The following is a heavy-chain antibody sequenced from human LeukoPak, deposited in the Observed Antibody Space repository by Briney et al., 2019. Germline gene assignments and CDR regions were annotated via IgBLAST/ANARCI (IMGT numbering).Heavy chain of an antibody. CDR3: ARGAGSGNFGAIYYYYMDV. CDR2: ISSTSTYI. D-gene: IGHD3-10*01. J-gene: IGHJ6*03. Sequence: GSLRLSCAASGFTFSSYEMNWVRQAPGKGLEWLSSISSTSTYIYYADSVKGRFTISRDNAKNSLYLQMNSLRVEDTAVYYCARGAGSGNFGAIYYYYMDVWGTGTTVTVSS. V-gene: IGHV3-21*06. CDR1: GFTFSSYE.